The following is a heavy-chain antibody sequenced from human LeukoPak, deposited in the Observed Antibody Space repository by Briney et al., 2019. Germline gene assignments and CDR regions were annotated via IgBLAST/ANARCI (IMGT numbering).Heavy chain of an antibody. D-gene: IGHD1-1*01. CDR3: ARDPRTVRI. V-gene: IGHV3-9*01. CDR1: GFTFDDYA. CDR2: ISWNSGSI. J-gene: IGHJ4*02. Sequence: SGRSLRLSCAASGFTFDDYAMHWVRQAPGKGLEWVSGISWNSGSIGYADSVKGRFTISRDNAKNSLYLQMNSLRVEDTAVYYCARDPRTVRIWGQGTLVTVSS.